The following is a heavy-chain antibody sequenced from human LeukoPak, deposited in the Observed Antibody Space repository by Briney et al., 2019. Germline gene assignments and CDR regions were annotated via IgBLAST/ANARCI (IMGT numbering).Heavy chain of an antibody. Sequence: ASVKVSCKSSGYTFTSFDINWVRQATGQGLEWMGWMNPNSGNTGYAQKFQGRVTITRNTSIGTAYMELSSLRSDDTAVYYCARAASAYYYYYYMDVWGKGTTVTVSS. CDR2: MNPNSGNT. CDR3: ARAASAYYYYYYMDV. CDR1: GYTFTSFD. J-gene: IGHJ6*03. D-gene: IGHD6-19*01. V-gene: IGHV1-8*03.